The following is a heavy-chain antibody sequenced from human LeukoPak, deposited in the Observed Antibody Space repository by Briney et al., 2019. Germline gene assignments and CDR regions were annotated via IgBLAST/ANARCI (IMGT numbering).Heavy chain of an antibody. Sequence: SETLSLTCTVSGYSISSGYYWGWIRPPPGKGLEWIGTIYHSGSTYYNPSLKSRVTISVDTSKNQFSLKLSSVTAADTAVYYCARGQARLSWFDPWGQGTLVTVSS. J-gene: IGHJ5*02. CDR1: GYSISSGYY. CDR2: IYHSGST. V-gene: IGHV4-38-2*02. CDR3: ARGQARLSWFDP. D-gene: IGHD6-19*01.